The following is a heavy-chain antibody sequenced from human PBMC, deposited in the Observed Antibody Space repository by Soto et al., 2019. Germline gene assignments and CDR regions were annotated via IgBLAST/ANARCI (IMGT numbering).Heavy chain of an antibody. D-gene: IGHD3-22*01. CDR2: TYYSGST. J-gene: IGHJ4*02. V-gene: IGHV4-61*01. CDR3: ARQSSGYYLYYFDY. Sequence: SETLSLTCTVSGGSVSSGSYYWSWIRQPPGKGLEWIGYTYYSGSTNYNPSLKSRVTISVDTSKNQFSLKLSSVTAADTAVYYCARQSSGYYLYYFDYWGQGTLVTVSS. CDR1: GGSVSSGSYY.